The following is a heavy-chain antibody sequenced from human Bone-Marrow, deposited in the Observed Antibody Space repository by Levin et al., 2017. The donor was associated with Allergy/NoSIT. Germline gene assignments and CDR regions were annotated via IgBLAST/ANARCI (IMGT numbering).Heavy chain of an antibody. CDR1: GFTFSTYW. D-gene: IGHD2-15*01. CDR3: ARIYSGGY. Sequence: LAGGSLRLSCTASGFTFSTYWMNWVRQVPGKGLVWVSRINSDGSSTNYADSVKGRFTISRDNAKNTLYLQMNSLRAEDTAVYYCARIYSGGYWGQGTLVTVSS. J-gene: IGHJ4*02. V-gene: IGHV3-74*01. CDR2: INSDGSST.